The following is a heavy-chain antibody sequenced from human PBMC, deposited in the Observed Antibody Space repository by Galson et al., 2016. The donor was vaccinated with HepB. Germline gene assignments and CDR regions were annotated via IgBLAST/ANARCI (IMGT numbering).Heavy chain of an antibody. D-gene: IGHD2-21*02. Sequence: SLRLSCAASGFAFSSHWMHWVRQAPGKGLMWVARINSDGTISNYADSVKGRFTISRDNAKNTLYLEMNSLRAEDTAVYNCVRAHSVVPATAYNWFDPWGQGTLVTVSS. J-gene: IGHJ5*02. V-gene: IGHV3-74*01. CDR2: INSDGTIS. CDR1: GFAFSSHW. CDR3: VRAHSVVPATAYNWFDP.